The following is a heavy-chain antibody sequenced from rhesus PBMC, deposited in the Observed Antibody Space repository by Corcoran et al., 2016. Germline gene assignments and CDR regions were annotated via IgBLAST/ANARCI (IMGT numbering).Heavy chain of an antibody. D-gene: IGHD3-40*01. CDR3: ARHVRITFDY. CDR1: GYTFTSYG. V-gene: IGHV7-114*01. Sequence: QVQLVQSGAEVKQPGASVKVFCKASGYTFTSYGMNWVRQAPGQRLEWMGGISTNTGNPTYAQGFKERFTFSMDTSISTAYLQSSSLKAEDTAVYYCARHVRITFDYWGQGALVTVSS. CDR2: ISTNTGNP. J-gene: IGHJ4*01.